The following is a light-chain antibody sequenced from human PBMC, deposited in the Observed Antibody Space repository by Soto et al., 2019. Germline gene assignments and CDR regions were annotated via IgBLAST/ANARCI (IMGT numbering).Light chain of an antibody. J-gene: IGKJ4*01. CDR1: QTITT. CDR2: GTS. Sequence: EIVLTQSPGTLSLSPGERATLSCRASQTITTLAWCQRKPGQAPRLLIYGTSSRATGGIADRFSGSGSGTDFTLTISRLEPEDFAVYYCEYYGSSITFAGGTKVDIK. V-gene: IGKV3-20*01. CDR3: EYYGSSIT.